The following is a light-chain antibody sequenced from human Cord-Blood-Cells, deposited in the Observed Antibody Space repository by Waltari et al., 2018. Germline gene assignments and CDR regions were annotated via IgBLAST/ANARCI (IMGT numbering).Light chain of an antibody. CDR2: DAS. CDR3: QQYDHLPPYT. Sequence: DIQMTQSPSSLSASVGDRVTITCQASQDISNYLNWYQQKPGKAPKLLIYDASNLEKGVPSMFSRSAAGTYITFIISRLPPEDIATYYCQQYDHLPPYTFGQGTKLEIK. V-gene: IGKV1-33*01. CDR1: QDISNY. J-gene: IGKJ2*01.